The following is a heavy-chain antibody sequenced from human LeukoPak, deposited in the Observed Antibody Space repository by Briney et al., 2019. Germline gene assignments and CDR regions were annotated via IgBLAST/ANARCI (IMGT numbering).Heavy chain of an antibody. Sequence: ASVKLSCTASGYAFTSYDINWVRQATGQGLEWMGWMNPNSGNTGYAQKIQGRVTMTRNTSISTAYMELSSLRSEDTAVYYCARVGIGYYDFWSGYPHTLDYCGQGTLVTVSS. CDR2: MNPNSGNT. J-gene: IGHJ4*02. CDR3: ARVGIGYYDFWSGYPHTLDY. V-gene: IGHV1-8*01. CDR1: GYAFTSYD. D-gene: IGHD3-3*01.